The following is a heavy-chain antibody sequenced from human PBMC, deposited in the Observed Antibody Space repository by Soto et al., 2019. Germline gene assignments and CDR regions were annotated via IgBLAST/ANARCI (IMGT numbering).Heavy chain of an antibody. V-gene: IGHV1-3*04. CDR1: GYTFTSYA. J-gene: IGHJ4*03. Sequence: ASVKVSCKASGYTFTSYAMHWVRQAPGQRLEWMGWINTGNGNTNYAQKFQERVTITRDISASTAYMELSSLRSEDTAVYYCARDLSGCSGGSCYSARFDYWGQGTTVTVS. CDR2: INTGNGNT. CDR3: ARDLSGCSGGSCYSARFDY. D-gene: IGHD2-15*01.